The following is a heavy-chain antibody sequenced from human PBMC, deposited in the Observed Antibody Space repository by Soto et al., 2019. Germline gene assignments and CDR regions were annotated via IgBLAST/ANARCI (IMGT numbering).Heavy chain of an antibody. CDR3: ARSLTYDSSGYYVDY. V-gene: IGHV1-69*13. J-gene: IGHJ4*02. D-gene: IGHD3-22*01. CDR2: IIPIFGTA. Sequence: VASVKVSCKASGGTFSSYAISWVRQAPGQGLEWMGGIIPIFGTANYAQKFQGRVTITADESTSTAYMELSSLRSEDTAVYYCARSLTYDSSGYYVDYWGQGTLVTVSS. CDR1: GGTFSSYA.